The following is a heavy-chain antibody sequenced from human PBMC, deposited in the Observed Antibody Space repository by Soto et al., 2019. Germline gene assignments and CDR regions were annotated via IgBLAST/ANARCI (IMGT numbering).Heavy chain of an antibody. D-gene: IGHD3-22*01. J-gene: IGHJ4*02. CDR1: GFTFSSYV. Sequence: GGSLRLSCAASGFTFSSYVMHWVRQAPGKGLEWISGINWNGISTSYRDSVKGRFIISRDDAQNSLYLQMNSLRAEDTALYYCARDGFQYDDGGYYEFDYWGQGTMVTVSS. CDR2: INWNGIST. V-gene: IGHV3-20*04. CDR3: ARDGFQYDDGGYYEFDY.